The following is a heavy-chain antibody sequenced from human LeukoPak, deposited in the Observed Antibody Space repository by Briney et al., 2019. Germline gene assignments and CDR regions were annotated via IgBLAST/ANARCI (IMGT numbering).Heavy chain of an antibody. J-gene: IGHJ4*02. CDR2: IYYSGST. CDR3: RIRGYSYVLDY. V-gene: IGHV4-59*12. CDR1: GGSISNYY. D-gene: IGHD5-18*01. Sequence: PSETLSLTCTVSGGSISNYYWSWIRQPPGKGLEWIGYIYYSGSTNYNPSLKSRVTISVDTSKNQFSLKLTSVTAADTAVYYCRIRGYSYVLDYWGQGTLVTVSS.